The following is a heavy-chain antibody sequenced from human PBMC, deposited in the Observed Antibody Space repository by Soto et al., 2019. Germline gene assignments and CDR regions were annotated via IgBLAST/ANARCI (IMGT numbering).Heavy chain of an antibody. CDR1: GFTFSSYS. Sequence: GGPLRLSCAASGFTFSSYSMNWVRQAPGKGLEWVSYISSSSSIIYYADSVKGRFTISRDNAKNSLYLQTNILRAEDTAVYYCARERALSNYPEYWGQGTLVTVSS. V-gene: IGHV3-48*01. CDR2: ISSSSSII. D-gene: IGHD3-10*01. CDR3: ARERALSNYPEY. J-gene: IGHJ4*02.